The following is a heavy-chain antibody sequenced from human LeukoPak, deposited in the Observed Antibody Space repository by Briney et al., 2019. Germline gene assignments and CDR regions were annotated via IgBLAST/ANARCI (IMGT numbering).Heavy chain of an antibody. CDR2: ISGSGDST. CDR3: AKGPVFSY. CDR1: GFTLRSYV. Sequence: GGSLRLSCVASGFTLRSYVMNWVRQTPGEGLEWVSSISGSGDSTFYADSVKGRFSISRDNSKNTLYLQLNSLRAEDTAVYYCAKGPVFSYWGQGTLVTVSS. J-gene: IGHJ4*02. V-gene: IGHV3-23*01. D-gene: IGHD3-3*01.